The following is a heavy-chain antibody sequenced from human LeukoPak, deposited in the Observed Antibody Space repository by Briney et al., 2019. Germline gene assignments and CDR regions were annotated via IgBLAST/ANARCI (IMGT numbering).Heavy chain of an antibody. V-gene: IGHV3-48*01. D-gene: IGHD3-22*01. CDR3: ARDDPTHVHYDSSEGRAFDI. Sequence: PGGSLRLSCAASGFTFSSYSMNWVRQAPGKGLEWVSYISSSSSTIYYADSVKGRFTISRDNAKNSLYLQMNSLRAEGTAVYYCARDDPTHVHYDSSEGRAFDIWGQGTMVTVSS. CDR1: GFTFSSYS. J-gene: IGHJ3*02. CDR2: ISSSSSTI.